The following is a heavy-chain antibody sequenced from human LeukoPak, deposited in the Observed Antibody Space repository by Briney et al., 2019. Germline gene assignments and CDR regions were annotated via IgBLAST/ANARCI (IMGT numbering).Heavy chain of an antibody. CDR2: INHSGST. J-gene: IGHJ4*02. CDR3: ASVYSSSWYGLDY. Sequence: SEALSLTCAVYGGSFSGYYWSWIRQPPGKGLEWIGEINHSGSTNYNPSLKSRVTISVDTSKNQFSLKLSSVTAADTAVYYCASVYSSSWYGLDYWGQGTLATVSS. V-gene: IGHV4-34*01. CDR1: GGSFSGYY. D-gene: IGHD6-13*01.